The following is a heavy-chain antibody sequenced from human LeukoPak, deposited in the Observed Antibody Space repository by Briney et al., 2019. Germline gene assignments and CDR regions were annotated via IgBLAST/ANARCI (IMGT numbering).Heavy chain of an antibody. Sequence: GGSLRLSCAASGFTFSSYSMNWVRQAPGKGLEWVSSISSSSSYIYYADSVKGRFTISRDNAKNSLYLQMNSLRAEDTAVYYCAKGSVAGIRNYIDLWGQGTLVAVSS. CDR1: GFTFSSYS. D-gene: IGHD6-19*01. J-gene: IGHJ4*02. CDR3: AKGSVAGIRNYIDL. V-gene: IGHV3-21*01. CDR2: ISSSSSYI.